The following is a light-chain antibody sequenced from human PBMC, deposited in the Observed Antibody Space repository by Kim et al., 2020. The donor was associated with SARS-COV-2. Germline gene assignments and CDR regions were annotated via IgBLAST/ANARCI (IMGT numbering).Light chain of an antibody. CDR3: ATWDDSLIGWV. CDR1: RSNIGTNT. V-gene: IGLV1-44*01. J-gene: IGLJ3*02. Sequence: GQRGTISCSGGRSNIGTNTVNCYQHLPQTAPKLLLFSDDERPSGVPDRFSGSRSGTSASLAVSGLQLANEADYYCATWDDSLIGWVFGGGTQLTV. CDR2: SDD.